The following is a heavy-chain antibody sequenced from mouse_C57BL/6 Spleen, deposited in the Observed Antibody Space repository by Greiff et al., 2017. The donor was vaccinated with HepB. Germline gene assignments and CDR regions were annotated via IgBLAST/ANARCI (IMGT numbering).Heavy chain of an antibody. J-gene: IGHJ4*01. V-gene: IGHV1-69*01. CDR2: IDPSDSYT. CDR1: GYTFTSYW. CDR3: ARAGTTVAPYAMDY. Sequence: VQLQQPGAELVMPGASVKLSCKASGYTFTSYWMHCVKQRPGQGLEWIGEIDPSDSYTNYNQKFKGKSTLTVDKSSSTAYMQLSSLTSEDSAVYYCARAGTTVAPYAMDYWGQGTSVTVSS. D-gene: IGHD1-1*01.